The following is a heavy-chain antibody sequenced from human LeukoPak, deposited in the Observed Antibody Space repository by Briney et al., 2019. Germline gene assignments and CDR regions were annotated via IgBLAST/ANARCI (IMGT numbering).Heavy chain of an antibody. CDR1: GYTFTGYY. J-gene: IGHJ3*02. CDR2: INPNSGGT. CDR3: ARGKKRFGELLHAFDI. Sequence: ASVKVSCKASGYTFTGYYMHWVRQAPGQGLEWMGWINPNSGGTNYAQKFQGRVTMTRDTSISTAYMELSRLRSEDTAVYYCARGKKRFGELLHAFDIWGQGTMVTVSS. V-gene: IGHV1-2*02. D-gene: IGHD3-10*01.